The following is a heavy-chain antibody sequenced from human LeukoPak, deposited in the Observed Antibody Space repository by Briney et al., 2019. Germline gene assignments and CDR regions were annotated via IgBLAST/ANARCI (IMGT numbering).Heavy chain of an antibody. V-gene: IGHV4-38-2*01. Sequence: PSETLSLTCAVSSYSISISSGYYLDWIRQPPGKGLEWIGTISHIGTTYYNPSLKSRVTVSVDTSKNQFSLRLTSVTAADTAIYYCARRKGGSDSIDYWGQGTLVTMSS. D-gene: IGHD2-21*02. CDR2: ISHIGTT. CDR1: SYSISISSGYY. CDR3: ARRKGGSDSIDY. J-gene: IGHJ4*02.